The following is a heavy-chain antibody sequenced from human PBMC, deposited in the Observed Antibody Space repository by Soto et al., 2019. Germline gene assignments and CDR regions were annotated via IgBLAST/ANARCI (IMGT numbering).Heavy chain of an antibody. D-gene: IGHD2-21*01. J-gene: IGHJ3*01. CDR1: GYTFTSYD. V-gene: IGHV1-8*01. CDR2: MNPNSGNT. CDR3: ARLRFCGGDSCYPLDV. Sequence: ASVKVSCKASGYTFTSYDINWVRQATGQGFEWMGWMNPNSGNTGYAQKFQGRLTVTRDTSASIVYMDLSSLKVEDTAVYYCARLRFCGGDSCYPLDVWGQGSKVTVSS.